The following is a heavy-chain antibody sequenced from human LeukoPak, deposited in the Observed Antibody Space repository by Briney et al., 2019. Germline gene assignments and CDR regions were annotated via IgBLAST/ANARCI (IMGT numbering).Heavy chain of an antibody. V-gene: IGHV3-9*01. CDR2: ISWDGGRI. CDR1: GFSFDDYA. J-gene: IGHJ4*02. Sequence: QPGGSLRLSCAASGFSFDDYAMHWVRQAPGKGLEWVSGISWDGGRIDYADSVKGRFTLSRDNAKNSLFLQMNSLRAEDTALYYCVKGAGEYSRSSFACWGQGTLVTVSS. CDR3: VKGAGEYSRSSFAC. D-gene: IGHD6-6*01.